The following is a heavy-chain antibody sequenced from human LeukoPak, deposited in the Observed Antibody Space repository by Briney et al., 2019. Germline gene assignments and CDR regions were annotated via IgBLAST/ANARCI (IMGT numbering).Heavy chain of an antibody. Sequence: GGSLRLSCAASGFTFSSYSMHWVRQAPGRGLEWVAFIRNDGNNKYYADSVKGRFTISRDNSKNTLYVQMNSLRVQDTAMYFCVRDADWSFDYWGQGTLVTVSS. CDR3: VRDADWSFDY. CDR1: GFTFSSYS. V-gene: IGHV3-30*02. D-gene: IGHD3-9*01. CDR2: IRNDGNNK. J-gene: IGHJ4*02.